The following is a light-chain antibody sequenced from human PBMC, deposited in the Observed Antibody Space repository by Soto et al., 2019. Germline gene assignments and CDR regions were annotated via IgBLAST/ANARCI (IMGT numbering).Light chain of an antibody. V-gene: IGKV1-5*01. CDR2: DAS. J-gene: IGKJ1*01. CDR3: QQYNSYST. Sequence: DIQMTQSPSSLSASIRDRVITTCRASQGISSYLGWYQQKPGKAPKLLIYDASSLESGVPSRFSGSASGTEFTLTISSLQPDDFATYYCQQYNSYSTFGQGTKVDIK. CDR1: QGISSY.